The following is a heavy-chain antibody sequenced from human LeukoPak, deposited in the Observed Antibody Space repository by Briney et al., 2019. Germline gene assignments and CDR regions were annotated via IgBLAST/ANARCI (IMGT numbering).Heavy chain of an antibody. V-gene: IGHV5-51*01. Sequence: GESLKISCKGSGYSFSTYWVAWMRQMPGKGLEWMGIIYPGDSDTRYSPSFQGQVAISADKSISTAYLQFSSLRASDTATYFCARRYHYYYYMDVWGTGTTVTVSS. CDR3: ARRYHYYYYMDV. CDR1: GYSFSTYW. J-gene: IGHJ6*03. D-gene: IGHD1-14*01. CDR2: IYPGDSDT.